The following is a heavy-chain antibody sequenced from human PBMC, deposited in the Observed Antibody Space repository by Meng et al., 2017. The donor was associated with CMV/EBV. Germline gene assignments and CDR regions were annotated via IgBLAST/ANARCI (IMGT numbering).Heavy chain of an antibody. Sequence: GVLKISCAASGFTFSSYSMNWVRQAPGKGLEWVSYISSSSTIYYADSVKGRFTISRDNAKHSLYLQMNSLRAEDTAVYYCARGRANTFMWVERLPYCSGGSCYDPYYYYYGMDVWGQGTTVTVSS. CDR1: GFTFSSYS. V-gene: IGHV3-48*04. J-gene: IGHJ6*02. CDR3: ARGRANTFMWVERLPYCSGGSCYDPYYYYYGMDV. D-gene: IGHD2-15*01. CDR2: ISSSSTI.